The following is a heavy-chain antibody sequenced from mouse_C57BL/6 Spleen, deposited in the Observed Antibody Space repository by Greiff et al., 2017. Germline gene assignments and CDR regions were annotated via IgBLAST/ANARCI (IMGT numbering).Heavy chain of an antibody. V-gene: IGHV1-50*01. Sequence: QVQLQQPGAELVKPGASVKLSCKASGYTFTSYWMQWVKQRPGQGLEWIGEIDPSDSYTNYNQKFKGKATLTVDTSSSTAYMQLSSLTSEDSAVYYCARRPLGYGSSYYFDYWGQGTTLTVSS. J-gene: IGHJ2*01. CDR1: GYTFTSYW. CDR2: IDPSDSYT. CDR3: ARRPLGYGSSYYFDY. D-gene: IGHD1-1*01.